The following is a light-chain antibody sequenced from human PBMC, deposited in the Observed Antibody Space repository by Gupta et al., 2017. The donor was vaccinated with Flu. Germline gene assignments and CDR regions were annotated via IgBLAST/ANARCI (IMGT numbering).Light chain of an antibody. CDR3: SSYAGAYTWV. V-gene: IGLV2-11*01. CDR1: SSDVGNYNY. Sequence: QSALTQPHSVSRSPGQSVTISCTGTSSDVGNYNYVSWYQHYPGKAPNLIIYDVTKRPSGVPDRFSGSKSGNSASLTISALQADDEGDYFCSSYAGAYTWVFGGGTKLTVL. J-gene: IGLJ3*02. CDR2: DVT.